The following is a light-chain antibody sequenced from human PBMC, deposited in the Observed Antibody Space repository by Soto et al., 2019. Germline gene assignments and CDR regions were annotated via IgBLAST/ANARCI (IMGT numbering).Light chain of an antibody. Sequence: VLTQSPDTLSLSPGETATLSCRASQSVDRYVAWYQQKLGQAPRLLIYDAYTRATGVAARFTGSGSATDYGLKFTSLEPEDFVVYSCQPRAKWPSTFGPGTKVE. CDR2: DAY. CDR1: QSVDRY. V-gene: IGKV3-11*01. CDR3: QPRAKWPST. J-gene: IGKJ2*02.